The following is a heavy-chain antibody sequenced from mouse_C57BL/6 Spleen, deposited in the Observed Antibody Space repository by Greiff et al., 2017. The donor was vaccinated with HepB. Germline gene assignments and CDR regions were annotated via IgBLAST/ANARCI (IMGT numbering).Heavy chain of an antibody. D-gene: IGHD1-1*01. CDR3: ARRDYYGSRGYYAMDY. CDR1: GFTFSDYG. J-gene: IGHJ4*01. CDR2: ISSGSSTI. Sequence: EVKLQESGGGLVKPGGSLKLSCAASGFTFSDYGMHWVRQAPEKGLEWVAYISSGSSTIYYADTVKGRFTISRDNAKNTLFLQMTSLRSEDTAMYYCARRDYYGSRGYYAMDYWGQGTSVTVSS. V-gene: IGHV5-17*01.